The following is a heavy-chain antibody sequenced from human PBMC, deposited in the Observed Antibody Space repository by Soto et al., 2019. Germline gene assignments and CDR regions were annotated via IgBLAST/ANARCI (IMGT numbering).Heavy chain of an antibody. D-gene: IGHD3-22*01. V-gene: IGHV3-30*18. Sequence: QVQLVESGGGVVQPGRSLRLSCAASGFTFSSYGMHWVRQAPGKGLEWVAVISYDGSNKYYADSVKGRFTISRDNSKNTLYLQMNSLRAEDTAVYYCAKDGHYYDSSGYYYAWGQGTLVTVSS. J-gene: IGHJ5*02. CDR2: ISYDGSNK. CDR3: AKDGHYYDSSGYYYA. CDR1: GFTFSSYG.